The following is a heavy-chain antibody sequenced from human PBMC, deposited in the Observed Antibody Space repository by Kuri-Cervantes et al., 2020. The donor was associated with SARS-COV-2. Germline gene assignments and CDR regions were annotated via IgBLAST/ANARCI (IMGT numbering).Heavy chain of an antibody. Sequence: PVKVSCKASGYTFTDYYMHWVRQAPGQGLEWMGWITPFNGNTNYAQRFQDRVTITRDRSMSTAYMELSSLRSDDTAMYYCARSGPGAISREDGACDIWGQGTMVTVSS. V-gene: IGHV1-45*01. J-gene: IGHJ3*02. D-gene: IGHD5-24*01. CDR2: ITPFNGNT. CDR3: ARSGPGAISREDGACDI. CDR1: GYTFTDYY.